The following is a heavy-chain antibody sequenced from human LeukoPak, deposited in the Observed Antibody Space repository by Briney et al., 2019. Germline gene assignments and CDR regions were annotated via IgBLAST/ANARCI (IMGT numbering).Heavy chain of an antibody. V-gene: IGHV4-34*01. CDR3: ARFGRSSSWYVRDVYYYGMDV. CDR1: GGSFSGYY. J-gene: IGHJ6*04. D-gene: IGHD6-13*01. CDR2: INHSGST. Sequence: SETLSLTCAVYGGSFSGYYWSWIRQPPGKGLEWIGEINHSGSTNYNPSLKSRVTISVDTSKNQFSLKLSSVTAADTAVYYCARFGRSSSWYVRDVYYYGMDVWGKGTTVTVSS.